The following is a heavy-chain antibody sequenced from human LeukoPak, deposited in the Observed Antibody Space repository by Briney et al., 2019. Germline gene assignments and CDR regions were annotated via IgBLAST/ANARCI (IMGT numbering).Heavy chain of an antibody. V-gene: IGHV1-8*01. CDR1: GYTFTSYD. CDR3: ARDPGYCSSTSCYPYYFDY. CDR2: MNPNSGNT. D-gene: IGHD2-2*01. Sequence: ASVKVSCKASGYTFTSYDINWVRQATGQGLEWMGWMNPNSGNTGYAQKFQGRVTMTRNTSISTAYMELSSLRSEDTAVYYCARDPGYCSSTSCYPYYFDYWGQGTLVTVSS. J-gene: IGHJ4*02.